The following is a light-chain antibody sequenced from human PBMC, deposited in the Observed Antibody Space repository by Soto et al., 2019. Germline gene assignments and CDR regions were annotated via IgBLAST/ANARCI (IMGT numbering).Light chain of an antibody. J-gene: IGKJ5*01. CDR1: QSISSY. Sequence: DIQMTQSPSSLSASVGDRVTITCRASQSISSYLNWYQQKPGKAPKLLIYDASTRATGIPARFSGSGSGTDFTLTISSLQSEDFAVYYCQQYNNWPPLFGQGTRLEIE. CDR2: DAS. V-gene: IGKV1-39*01. CDR3: QQYNNWPPL.